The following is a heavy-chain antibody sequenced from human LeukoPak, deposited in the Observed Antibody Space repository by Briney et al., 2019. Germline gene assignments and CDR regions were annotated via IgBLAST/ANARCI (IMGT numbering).Heavy chain of an antibody. V-gene: IGHV3-33*01. CDR1: GFTFSSYG. Sequence: PGGSLRLSCAASGFTFSSYGMHWVRQAPGKGLEWVAVIWYDGSNKYYADSVKGRFTISRDNSKNTLYLQMNSLRAEDTAVYYCARAAVIRLLHYFDYGGKEPLVTVSS. CDR2: IWYDGSNK. D-gene: IGHD3-22*01. CDR3: ARAAVIRLLHYFDY. J-gene: IGHJ4*02.